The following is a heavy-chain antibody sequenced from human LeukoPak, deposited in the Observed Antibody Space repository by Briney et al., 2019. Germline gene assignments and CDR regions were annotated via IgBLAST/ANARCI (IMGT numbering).Heavy chain of an antibody. Sequence: ASVKVSCKASGFTFTSYVISWVRQAPGQGLEWMGWISVYNGNTNYAQKLQGRVTMTTDTSTSTAYMELRSLRSDDTAVYYCARETDSMVDYWGQGTPVTVSS. CDR1: GFTFTSYV. J-gene: IGHJ4*02. CDR2: ISVYNGNT. D-gene: IGHD3-22*01. CDR3: ARETDSMVDY. V-gene: IGHV1-18*04.